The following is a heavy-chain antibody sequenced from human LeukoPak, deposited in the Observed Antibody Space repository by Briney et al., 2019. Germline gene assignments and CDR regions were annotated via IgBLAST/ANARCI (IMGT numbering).Heavy chain of an antibody. V-gene: IGHV3-23*01. CDR1: GFTFSSYA. J-gene: IGHJ4*02. Sequence: GGSLRPSCAASGFTFSSYAMSWVRQAPGKGLEWVSAISGSGGSTYYADSVKGRFTISRDNSKNTLYLQMNSLRAEDTAVYYCATLIEVATIVWDYWGQGTLVTVSS. CDR3: ATLIEVATIVWDY. D-gene: IGHD5-12*01. CDR2: ISGSGGST.